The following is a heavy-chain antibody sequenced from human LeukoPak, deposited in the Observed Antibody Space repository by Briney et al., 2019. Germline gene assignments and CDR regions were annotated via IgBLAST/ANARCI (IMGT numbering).Heavy chain of an antibody. V-gene: IGHV3-21*01. CDR2: ISSSSSYI. CDR1: GFTFSSYS. D-gene: IGHD5-18*01. Sequence: GGSLRLSCAVSGFTFSSYSMNWVRQAPGKGLEWVSSISSSSSYIYYADSVKGRFTISRDNAKNSLYLQMNSLRAEDTAVYYCAREPPVDTAMVYDAFDIWGQGTMVTVSS. J-gene: IGHJ3*02. CDR3: AREPPVDTAMVYDAFDI.